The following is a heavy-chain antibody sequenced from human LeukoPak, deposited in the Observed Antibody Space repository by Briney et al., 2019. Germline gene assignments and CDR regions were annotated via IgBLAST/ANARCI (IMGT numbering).Heavy chain of an antibody. V-gene: IGHV1-2*02. CDR1: GGTFSSYA. J-gene: IGHJ6*03. Sequence: GASVKVSCKASGGTFSSYAISWVRQAPGQGLEWMGWINPNSGGTNYAQKFQGRVTMTRDTSISTAYMELSRLRSDDTAVYYCARAPQLRDYVWGSYEYYYYMDVWGKGTTVTISS. CDR2: INPNSGGT. CDR3: ARAPQLRDYVWGSYEYYYYMDV. D-gene: IGHD3-16*01.